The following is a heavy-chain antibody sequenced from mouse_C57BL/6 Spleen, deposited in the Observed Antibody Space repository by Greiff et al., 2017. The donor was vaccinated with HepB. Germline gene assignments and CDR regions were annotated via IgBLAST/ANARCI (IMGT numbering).Heavy chain of an antibody. CDR1: GYAFSSSW. Sequence: QVQLKESGPELVKPGASVKISCKASGYAFSSSWMNWVTQRPGQGLEWIGRLYPGDGGTNSTGKFKGPATLTADKTSSTAYLQLSSLTSEDSAVYFCARQSGYFDVWGTGTTVTVSS. J-gene: IGHJ1*03. CDR2: LYPGDGGT. V-gene: IGHV1-82*01. CDR3: ARQSGYFDV.